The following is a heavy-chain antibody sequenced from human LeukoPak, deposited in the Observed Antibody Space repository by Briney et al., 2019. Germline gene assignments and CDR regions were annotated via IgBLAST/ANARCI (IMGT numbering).Heavy chain of an antibody. D-gene: IGHD6-13*01. CDR2: IYYTGST. Sequence: SETLSLTCTVSGGSINSYYWSWIRQPPGKGLEWIGYIYYTGSTHYNPSLKSRVTISIDMSKNQFSLNLRSVAAADTAVYYCANSSRPHWFDPWGQGTLVTVPS. V-gene: IGHV4-59*01. CDR3: ANSSRPHWFDP. J-gene: IGHJ5*02. CDR1: GGSINSYY.